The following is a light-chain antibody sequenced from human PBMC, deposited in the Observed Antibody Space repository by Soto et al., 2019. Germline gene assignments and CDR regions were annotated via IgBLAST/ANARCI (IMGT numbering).Light chain of an antibody. J-gene: IGKJ4*01. V-gene: IGKV1-5*03. Sequence: DIQMTQSPSTLSASVGDRVTITCRASQSVSTWLAWYQQKPGKVPKLLIYKAYSLESGVPSRFSGSGSGIEFTLTISSLQPDDFATYYCQQYNSNPLTFGGGTKVEIK. CDR1: QSVSTW. CDR3: QQYNSNPLT. CDR2: KAY.